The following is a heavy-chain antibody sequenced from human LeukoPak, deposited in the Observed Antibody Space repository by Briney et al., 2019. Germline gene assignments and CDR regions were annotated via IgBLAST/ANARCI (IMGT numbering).Heavy chain of an antibody. CDR2: ISGGGGST. D-gene: IGHD5-24*01. CDR3: AKGRGWLQFFDY. J-gene: IGHJ4*02. CDR1: GFTFSTFA. V-gene: IGHV3-23*01. Sequence: GGSLRLSCAASGFTFSTFAMIWVRQPPGKGLEWVSTISGGGGSTFYADSVKGRFTISRDNSKNTLYLQMNSLRAEDTAVYYCAKGRGWLQFFDYWGQGTLVTVSS.